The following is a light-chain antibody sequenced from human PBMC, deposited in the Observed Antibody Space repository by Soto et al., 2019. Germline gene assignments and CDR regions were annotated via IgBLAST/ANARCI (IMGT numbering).Light chain of an antibody. Sequence: EIVLTQSAGTLALSPGERATLSCRASQSVSSSYLAWSQQKPGQAPRLLIYGASSRATGIPDRFSGSGSGTDFTLTISRLEPEDFAVYYCQQYGKSPPTFGQGTRLEIK. J-gene: IGKJ5*01. CDR3: QQYGKSPPT. CDR2: GAS. CDR1: QSVSSSY. V-gene: IGKV3-20*01.